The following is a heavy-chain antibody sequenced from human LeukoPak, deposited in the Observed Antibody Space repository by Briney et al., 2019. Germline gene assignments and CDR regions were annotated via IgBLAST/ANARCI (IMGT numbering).Heavy chain of an antibody. V-gene: IGHV3-74*01. D-gene: IGHD6-19*01. CDR2: INSDGSST. CDR1: GFTFSSYW. Sequence: GGSLRLSCAASGFTFSSYWMHWVRHAPGKGLVWVSRINSDGSSTSYADSVKGRFTISRDNAKNTLYLQMNSLRAEDTAVYYCARMSAVAGGLDYWGQGTLVTVSS. J-gene: IGHJ4*02. CDR3: ARMSAVAGGLDY.